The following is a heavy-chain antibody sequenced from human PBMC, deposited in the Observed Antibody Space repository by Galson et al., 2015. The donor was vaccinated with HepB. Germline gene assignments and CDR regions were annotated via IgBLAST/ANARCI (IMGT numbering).Heavy chain of an antibody. V-gene: IGHV3-30*18. CDR1: GFTFSSYG. Sequence: SLRLSCAASGFTFSSYGMHWVRQAPGKGLEWVAVISYDGSNKYYADSVKGRFTISRDNSKNTLYLQMNSLGAEDTAVYYCAKDSGILEQVIDYWGQGTLVTASS. J-gene: IGHJ4*02. CDR2: ISYDGSNK. D-gene: IGHD1/OR15-1a*01. CDR3: AKDSGILEQVIDY.